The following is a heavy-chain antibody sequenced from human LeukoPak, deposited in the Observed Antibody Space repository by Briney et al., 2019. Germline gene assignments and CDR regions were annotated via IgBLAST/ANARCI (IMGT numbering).Heavy chain of an antibody. D-gene: IGHD4/OR15-4a*01. CDR2: IYYSGTT. J-gene: IGHJ4*02. CDR3: ARDLMGASHFDY. V-gene: IGHV4-59*11. CDR1: GGRINNRY. Sequence: SETLSLTCTVSGGRINNRYWTWIRQPPGKGLEWLGYIYYSGTTNYNPSLRSRVTISIDTSKNQFSLKMSSVTAADTAVYYCARDLMGASHFDYWGQGTLVTVSS.